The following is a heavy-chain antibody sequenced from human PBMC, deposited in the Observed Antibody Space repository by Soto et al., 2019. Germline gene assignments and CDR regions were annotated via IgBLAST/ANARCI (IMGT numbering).Heavy chain of an antibody. Sequence: EVQLVESGGDLVQPGGSLRLSCAASGFTFSSYWMHWVRQDPEKGLVWVSRINGDGISTSYADSVKGRFTISRDNAKDTLYLHMNSLGAADTAVYYCARISQGTYCRGGNCYSGYWGQGTLVTVSS. CDR3: ARISQGTYCRGGNCYSGY. D-gene: IGHD2-15*01. CDR2: INGDGIST. CDR1: GFTFSSYW. V-gene: IGHV3-74*01. J-gene: IGHJ4*02.